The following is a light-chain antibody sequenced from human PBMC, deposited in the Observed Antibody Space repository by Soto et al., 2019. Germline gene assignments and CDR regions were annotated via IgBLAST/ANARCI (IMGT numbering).Light chain of an antibody. V-gene: IGKV3-20*01. J-gene: IGKJ1*01. Sequence: EIVLTQSPGTLSLSPGERATLSCRASQSVSSIYLGWYQQKPGQAPRLLIYGASSRATGIPDRFSGSGSGTDFTLNISRLEPEDFAVYYCQQYGDSTGWTFGQGTKVEIK. CDR3: QQYGDSTGWT. CDR1: QSVSSIY. CDR2: GAS.